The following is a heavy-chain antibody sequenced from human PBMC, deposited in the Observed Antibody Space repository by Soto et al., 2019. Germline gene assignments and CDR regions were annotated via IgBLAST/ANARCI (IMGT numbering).Heavy chain of an antibody. V-gene: IGHV4-31*03. D-gene: IGHD6-19*01. Sequence: QVQLQESGPGLVKSSQTLPLTCTVSGVSISSGDYYWSWIRQHPGKGLEWIGCVYYGGTTYYNPSLKSRISISVDTSKNQFSLKLTSVTAADTAVYYCATVNPGQWLVNYWGQGTLVTVSS. J-gene: IGHJ4*02. CDR1: GVSISSGDYY. CDR2: VYYGGTT. CDR3: ATVNPGQWLVNY.